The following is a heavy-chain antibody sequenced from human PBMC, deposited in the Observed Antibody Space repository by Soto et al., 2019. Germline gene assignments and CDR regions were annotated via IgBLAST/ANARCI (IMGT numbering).Heavy chain of an antibody. CDR2: LDPEDGET. CDR3: ATSDIVAKWRVF. V-gene: IGHV1-24*01. CDR1: GYTLTELS. Sequence: QVQLVQSGAEVKKPGASVKVSCQVSGYTLTELSMHWVRQAPGKGLEWMGGLDPEDGETIYAQKFQGRVTMTEDTATDNAYMELSSLRSEYTAVYYCATSDIVAKWRVFWGQGTLVTVSS. J-gene: IGHJ4*02. D-gene: IGHD5-12*01.